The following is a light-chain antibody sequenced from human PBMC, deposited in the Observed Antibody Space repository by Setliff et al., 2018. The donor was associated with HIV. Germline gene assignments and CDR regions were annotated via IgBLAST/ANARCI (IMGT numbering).Light chain of an antibody. J-gene: IGLJ1*01. Sequence: QSALTQPASVSGSLGQSITISCTGTSSDVGGYSYVSWYQQHPGKAPKLIIYEVRNRPSGVSNRFSASKSGKTASLTISGLQAEDEADYYCSSYAVSNTLPFGTGTKVTVL. CDR2: EVR. CDR3: SSYAVSNTLP. CDR1: SSDVGGYSY. V-gene: IGLV2-14*03.